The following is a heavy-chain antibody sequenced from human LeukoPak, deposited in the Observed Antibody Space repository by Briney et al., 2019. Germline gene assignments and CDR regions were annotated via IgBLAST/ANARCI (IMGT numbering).Heavy chain of an antibody. CDR3: AKRGVVIRVILVGFHKEAYYFDS. Sequence: GGSLRLSCAVSGTTLSNYGMSWVRQTPGKGLEWVAGISGSGGTTSYADSVKGRFTISRDNPKNTLYLQMNSLRAEDTAVYFCAKRGVVIRVILVGFHKEAYYFDSWGQGALVTVSS. D-gene: IGHD3-22*01. V-gene: IGHV3-23*01. CDR2: ISGSGGTT. J-gene: IGHJ4*02. CDR1: GTTLSNYG.